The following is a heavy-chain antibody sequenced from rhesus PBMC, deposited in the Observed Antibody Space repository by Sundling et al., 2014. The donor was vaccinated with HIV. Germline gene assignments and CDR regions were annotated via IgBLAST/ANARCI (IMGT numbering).Heavy chain of an antibody. D-gene: IGHD2-39*02. CDR1: GYTFTSYY. J-gene: IGHJ1*01. CDR2: INPSNGNT. V-gene: IGHV1-200*01. CDR3: ARGLAYCSGGVCREYFEF. Sequence: QVQLVQSGAEVKKPGTSVKLSCKASGYTFTSYYINWVRQAPGQVLEWMGWINPSNGNTGYAQKFQGRVTMTRDTSTSTAYMELNSLRSEDTAVYYCARGLAYCSGGVCREYFEFWGQGALVTVSS.